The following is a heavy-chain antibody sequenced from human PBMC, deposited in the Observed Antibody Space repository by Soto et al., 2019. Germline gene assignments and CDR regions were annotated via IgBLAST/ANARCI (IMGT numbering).Heavy chain of an antibody. D-gene: IGHD5-18*01. CDR2: ISYDGSNK. CDR3: AKDTGGSAMVAWFYYGMDV. CDR1: GFTFSSYG. V-gene: IGHV3-30*18. J-gene: IGHJ6*02. Sequence: GGSLRLSCAASGFTFSSYGLHWVRQAPGKGLDWVAVISYDGSNKYYVDSVKGRFTISRDNSKNTVYLQMSSLRGEDTAVYYCAKDTGGSAMVAWFYYGMDVWGQGTTVTVSS.